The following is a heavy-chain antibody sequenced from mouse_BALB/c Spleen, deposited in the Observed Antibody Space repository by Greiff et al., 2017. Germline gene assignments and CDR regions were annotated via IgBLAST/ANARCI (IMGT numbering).Heavy chain of an antibody. D-gene: IGHD1-2*01. Sequence: VQLQQSGAELVKPGASVKLSCTASGFNIKDTYMHWVKQRPGQGLEWIGRIDPANGNTKYDPKFQGKATITADTSSNTAYLQLSSLTSEDTAVYYCARFITTFYAMDYWGQGTSVTVSS. CDR1: GFNIKDTY. J-gene: IGHJ4*01. V-gene: IGHV14-3*02. CDR2: IDPANGNT. CDR3: ARFITTFYAMDY.